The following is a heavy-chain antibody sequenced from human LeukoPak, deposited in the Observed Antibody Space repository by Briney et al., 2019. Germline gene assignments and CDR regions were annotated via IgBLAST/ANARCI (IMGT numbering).Heavy chain of an antibody. CDR3: ARGSIADRLSS. J-gene: IGHJ5*02. CDR2: INHSGGT. Sequence: PSETLSLTCAVFGGSFSGYYWSWIRQPPGKRREWIGEINHSGGTSYTPSLKSRLTMSVDTSKNQFSLRLNSVTAADTAVYYCARGSIADRLSSWGQGTLVTVSS. CDR1: GGSFSGYY. D-gene: IGHD6-6*01. V-gene: IGHV4-34*01.